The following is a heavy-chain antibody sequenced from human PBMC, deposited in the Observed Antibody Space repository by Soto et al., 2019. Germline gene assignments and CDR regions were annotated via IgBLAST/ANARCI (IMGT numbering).Heavy chain of an antibody. CDR2: IYWDDDK. CDR1: GFSLSSSGVG. D-gene: IGHD3-10*01. CDR3: AHRRGIGYCSVKLNWFDH. Sequence: QITLKESGPTLVKPTQTLTLTCTFSGFSLSSSGVGVGWIRQPPGKALEWLALIYWDDDKRYSPSLKTRLTITNDTSKQQVVLTMTNVDPVDTATYYCAHRRGIGYCSVKLNWFDHWGQGTLVTVSS. J-gene: IGHJ5*02. V-gene: IGHV2-5*02.